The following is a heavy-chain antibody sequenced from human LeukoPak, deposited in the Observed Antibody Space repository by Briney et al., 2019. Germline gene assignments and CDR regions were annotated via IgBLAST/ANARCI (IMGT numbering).Heavy chain of an antibody. CDR1: GYIFTSYN. Sequence: ASVKVSCKASGYIFTSYNMYWVRQAPGQGLEWMGIINSSGGSTNYAQKFQGRATMTRDTSTSTVYMELSSLRSEDTAVYYCARFAVHRRLTVAGQFGLDYWGQGTLVTVSS. V-gene: IGHV1-46*01. CDR3: ARFAVHRRLTVAGQFGLDY. D-gene: IGHD6-19*01. CDR2: INSSGGST. J-gene: IGHJ4*02.